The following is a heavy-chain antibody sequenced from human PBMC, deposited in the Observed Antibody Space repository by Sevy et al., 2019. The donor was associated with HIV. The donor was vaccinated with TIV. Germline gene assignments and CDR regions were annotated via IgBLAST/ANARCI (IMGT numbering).Heavy chain of an antibody. CDR1: GFTFSKYS. D-gene: IGHD2-8*01. V-gene: IGHV3-23*01. Sequence: GGSLRLSCAASGFTFSKYSMSWVRQPPGKGLEWVSTLTFGCGEINYADSVKGRFTMSRDNYKSSVYLQMNNLRPEDTAVYYCAREGCTKPHDKWGQRTLVTLSS. J-gene: IGHJ4*02. CDR3: AREGCTKPHDK. CDR2: LTFGCGEI.